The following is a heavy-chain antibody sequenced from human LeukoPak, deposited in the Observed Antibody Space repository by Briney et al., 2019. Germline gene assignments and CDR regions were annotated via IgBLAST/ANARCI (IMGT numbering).Heavy chain of an antibody. CDR1: GYTFTNYY. J-gene: IGHJ6*02. CDR2: INPSGGSA. D-gene: IGHD6-19*01. CDR3: ARDKDAPGYSFGWRQYYYGMDV. V-gene: IGHV1-46*01. Sequence: GASVKVSCKASGYTFTNYYMHWVRQAPGQGLEWMGIINPSGGSASSAQKFQGRVTMTRDTSTSTVYMELSSLRSEDTAVYYCARDKDAPGYSFGWRQYYYGMDVWGQGTTVTVSS.